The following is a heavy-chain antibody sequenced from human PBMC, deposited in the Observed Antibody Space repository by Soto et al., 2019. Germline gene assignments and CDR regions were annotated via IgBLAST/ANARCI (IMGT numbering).Heavy chain of an antibody. CDR3: ARVTLNDDFWSGYCGDYYGMDV. J-gene: IGHJ6*02. CDR2: IYTSGST. D-gene: IGHD3-3*01. V-gene: IGHV4-4*07. CDR1: GGSISSYY. Sequence: SETLSLTCTVSGGSISSYYWSWIRQPAGKGLEWIGRIYTSGSTNYNPSLKSRVTMSVDTSKNQFSLKLSSVTAADTAVYYCARVTLNDDFWSGYCGDYYGMDVWGQGTTVTVSS.